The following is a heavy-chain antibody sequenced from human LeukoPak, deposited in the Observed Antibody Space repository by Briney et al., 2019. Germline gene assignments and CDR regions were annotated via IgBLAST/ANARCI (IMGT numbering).Heavy chain of an antibody. V-gene: IGHV3-30*02. Sequence: PGGSLRLSCAASGFTFSSYGMHWVRQAPGKGLEWVAFIRYDGSNKYYADSVKGRFTISRDNSKNTLYLQMNSLRAEDTAVYYCAKLSIVATINGDFDYWGQGTLVTVSS. D-gene: IGHD5-12*01. CDR2: IRYDGSNK. CDR3: AKLSIVATINGDFDY. J-gene: IGHJ4*02. CDR1: GFTFSSYG.